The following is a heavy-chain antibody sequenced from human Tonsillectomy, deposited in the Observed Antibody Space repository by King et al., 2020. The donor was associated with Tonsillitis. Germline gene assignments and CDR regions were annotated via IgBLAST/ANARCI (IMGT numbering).Heavy chain of an antibody. D-gene: IGHD4-17*01. CDR2: IRSKAYGGTT. J-gene: IGHJ4*02. CDR1: GFTFGDYA. CDR3: TRAGAQYGDYVEVDY. V-gene: IGHV3-49*03. Sequence: VQLVESGGGLVQPGRSLRLSCTASGFTFGDYAMSWFRQAPGKGLEWVGFIRSKAYGGTTEYAASVKGRFTISRDDSKSIAYLQMNSLKTEDTAVYYCTRAGAQYGDYVEVDYWGQGTLVTVSS.